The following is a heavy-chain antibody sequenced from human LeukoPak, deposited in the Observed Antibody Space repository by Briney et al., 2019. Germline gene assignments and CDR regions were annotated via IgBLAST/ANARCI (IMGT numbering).Heavy chain of an antibody. CDR1: GFTFSSYN. CDR3: ARYSGSYRDY. D-gene: IGHD1-26*01. Sequence: GGSLRLSRAASGFTFSSYNMNWVRQAPGKGLEWVSSISSGSSYIYYADSVKGRFTISRDNAKNSLYLQMNSLRAEDAAVYYCARYSGSYRDYWGQGTLVTVSS. V-gene: IGHV3-21*01. J-gene: IGHJ4*02. CDR2: ISSGSSYI.